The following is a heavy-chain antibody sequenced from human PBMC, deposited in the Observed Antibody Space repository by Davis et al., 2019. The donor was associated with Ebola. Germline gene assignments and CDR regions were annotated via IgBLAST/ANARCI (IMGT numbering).Heavy chain of an antibody. CDR3: ARYGGSYYGWFDP. V-gene: IGHV4-59*01. D-gene: IGHD1-26*01. Sequence: PGGSLRLSCTVSGGSISSYYWSWIRQPPGKGLEWIGYIYYSGSTNYNPSLKSRVTISVDTSKNQFSLKLSSVTAADTAVYYCARYGGSYYGWFDPWGQGTLVTVSS. CDR1: GGSISSYY. CDR2: IYYSGST. J-gene: IGHJ5*02.